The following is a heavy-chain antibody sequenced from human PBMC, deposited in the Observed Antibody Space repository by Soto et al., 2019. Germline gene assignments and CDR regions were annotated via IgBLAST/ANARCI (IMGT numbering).Heavy chain of an antibody. Sequence: EVRLLGSGGGLIQPGGSLRLSCAASGFTFSSYVMIWVRQAPGTGLEWVSGISGSGTNTYYADSVKGRFTISRDNSKNTLYLQMTSLRAEDTAEYYCAKHNSPYSGYNSFDYWGEGTLVTVSS. CDR1: GFTFSSYV. CDR3: AKHNSPYSGYNSFDY. V-gene: IGHV3-23*01. D-gene: IGHD5-12*01. CDR2: ISGSGTNT. J-gene: IGHJ4*02.